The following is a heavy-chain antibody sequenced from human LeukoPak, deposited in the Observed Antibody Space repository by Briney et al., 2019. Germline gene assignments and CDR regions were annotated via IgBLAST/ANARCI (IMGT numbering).Heavy chain of an antibody. CDR1: GGSISSSSYY. D-gene: IGHD5-12*01. J-gene: IGHJ4*02. CDR3: ASRVWYGGYLSYFDY. V-gene: IGHV4-39*01. CDR2: IYYSGST. Sequence: SETLSLTCTVSGGSISSSSYYWGWIRQPPGKGLEWIGSIYYSGSTYYNPSLKSRVTISVDTSKNQFSLKLSSVTAADTAVYYCASRVWYGGYLSYFDYWGQGTLVTVSS.